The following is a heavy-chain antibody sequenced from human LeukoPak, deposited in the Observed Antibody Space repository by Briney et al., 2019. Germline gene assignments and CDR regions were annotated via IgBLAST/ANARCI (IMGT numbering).Heavy chain of an antibody. V-gene: IGHV4-39*01. CDR1: GGSISSSSYY. CDR3: ARLPTYYDFWSGYHSSSFDY. J-gene: IGHJ4*02. CDR2: IYYSGST. Sequence: PSETLSLTCTVSGGSISSSSYYWGWIRQPPGKGLEWIGSIYYSGSTYYNPSLKSRVTISVDTSKNQFSLKLSSVTAADTAVYYCARLPTYYDFWSGYHSSSFDYWGQGTLVTVSS. D-gene: IGHD3-3*01.